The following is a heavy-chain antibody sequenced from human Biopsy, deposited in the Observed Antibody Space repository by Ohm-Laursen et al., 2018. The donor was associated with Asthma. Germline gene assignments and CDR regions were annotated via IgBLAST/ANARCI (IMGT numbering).Heavy chain of an antibody. V-gene: IGHV4-31*03. CDR3: ARAQDYYDSRGYYRSFDY. J-gene: IGHJ4*02. Sequence: SQTLSLTCTVSYGSITSGGYYWTLIRQHPGKGLEWIGFIYYSGSTYYNPSLKSRVSISIDTSKNQFSLKLSSVTAADTAVYYCARAQDYYDSRGYYRSFDYWGQGTLVTVSS. CDR1: YGSITSGGYY. CDR2: IYYSGST. D-gene: IGHD3-22*01.